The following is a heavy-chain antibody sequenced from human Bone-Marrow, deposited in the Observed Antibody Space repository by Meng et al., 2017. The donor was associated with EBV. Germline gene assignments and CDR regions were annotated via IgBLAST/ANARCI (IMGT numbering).Heavy chain of an antibody. J-gene: IGHJ4*02. V-gene: IGHV3-21*04. CDR2: ISSSSSYI. Sequence: EVQLVESGGGLVKPGGSLRLSCAASGFTFSSYSMNWVRQAPGKGLEWVSSISSSSSYIYYADSVKGRFTISRDNAKNSLYLQMNSLRAEDTAVYYCAKDSLGGYSSSWYYDDYWGQGTLVTVSS. CDR3: AKDSLGGYSSSWYYDDY. D-gene: IGHD6-13*01. CDR1: GFTFSSYS.